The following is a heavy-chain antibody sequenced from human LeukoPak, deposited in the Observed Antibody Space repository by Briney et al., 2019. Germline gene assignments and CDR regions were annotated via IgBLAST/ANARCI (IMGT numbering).Heavy chain of an antibody. CDR3: AKDPYYYGSGSYWFDY. CDR1: GFTFSSYD. CDR2: IRYDGSNK. Sequence: GGSLRLSCAASGFTFSSYDMHWVRQAPGKGLEWVAFIRYDGSNKYYADSVKGRFTISRDNSKNTLYLQMNSLRAEDTAVYYCAKDPYYYGSGSYWFDYWGQGTLVTVSS. D-gene: IGHD3-10*01. V-gene: IGHV3-30*02. J-gene: IGHJ4*02.